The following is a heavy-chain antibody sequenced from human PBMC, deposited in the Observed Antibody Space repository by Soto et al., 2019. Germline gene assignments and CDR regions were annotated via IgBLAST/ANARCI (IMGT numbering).Heavy chain of an antibody. CDR1: GGTFSSYA. Sequence: GASVKVSCKASGGTFSSYAISWVRQAPGQGLEWMGGIIPIFGTANYAQKFQGRVTITADESTSTAYMELSSLRSEDTAVYYCARGSRVEYQLSFFNWFDPWGQGTLVTVSS. CDR2: IIPIFGTA. D-gene: IGHD2-2*01. CDR3: ARGSRVEYQLSFFNWFDP. V-gene: IGHV1-69*13. J-gene: IGHJ5*02.